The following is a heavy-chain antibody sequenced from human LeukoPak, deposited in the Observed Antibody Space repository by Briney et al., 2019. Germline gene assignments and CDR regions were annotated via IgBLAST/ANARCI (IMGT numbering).Heavy chain of an antibody. CDR2: ISGSGGST. J-gene: IGHJ3*02. CDR3: AKSSTAAPGAFDI. Sequence: GGSLRLSCAASGFTFSSYAMSWVRQAPGKGLEWVSAISGSGGSTYYADSVKGRFTISRDNSKNPLYLQMNSLRAEDTAVYYCAKSSTAAPGAFDIWGQGTMVTVSS. CDR1: GFTFSSYA. D-gene: IGHD6-6*01. V-gene: IGHV3-23*01.